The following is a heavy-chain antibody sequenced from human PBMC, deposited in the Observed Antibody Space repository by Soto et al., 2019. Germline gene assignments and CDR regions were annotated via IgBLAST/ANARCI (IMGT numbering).Heavy chain of an antibody. CDR1: GYTFTGYY. V-gene: IGHV1-2*02. J-gene: IGHJ4*02. D-gene: IGHD3-22*01. Sequence: RASVKVSCKASGYTFTGYYMHWVRRAPGQGLEWMGWINPNSGGTNYAQKFQGRVTMTRDTSISTAYMELSRLRSDDTAVYYSAIMLPATMIVVSDYWGQGTLVTVSS. CDR3: AIMLPATMIVVSDY. CDR2: INPNSGGT.